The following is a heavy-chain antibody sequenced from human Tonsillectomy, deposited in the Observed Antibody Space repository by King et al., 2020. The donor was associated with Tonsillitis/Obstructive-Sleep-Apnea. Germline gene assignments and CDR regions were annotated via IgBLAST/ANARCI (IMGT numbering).Heavy chain of an antibody. CDR1: GGSIISYY. CDR2: IDYSGST. CDR3: AREEYGMDV. J-gene: IGHJ6*02. Sequence: QVQLQESGPGLVKPSETLSLTCTVSGGSIISYYWSWIRQPPGKGLEWIGYIDYSGSTKYSPSLKTRVTISVDTSKNQFSLKVNSVTAADTAVYYCAREEYGMDVWGQGTTVTVSS. V-gene: IGHV4-59*01.